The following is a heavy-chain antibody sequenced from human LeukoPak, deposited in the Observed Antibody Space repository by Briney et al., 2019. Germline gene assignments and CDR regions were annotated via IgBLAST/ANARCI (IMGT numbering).Heavy chain of an antibody. J-gene: IGHJ3*02. V-gene: IGHV3-43D*03. D-gene: IGHD1-14*01. CDR3: AKEAQEPELSYGAFDI. CDR2: ISWDGGST. CDR1: GFTFDDYA. Sequence: GGSLRLSCAASGFTFDDYAMHWVRQAPGKGLEWVSLISWDGGSTYYADSVKGRFTISRDNSKNSLYLQMNSLRAEDTALYYCAKEAQEPELSYGAFDIWGQGTMVTVSS.